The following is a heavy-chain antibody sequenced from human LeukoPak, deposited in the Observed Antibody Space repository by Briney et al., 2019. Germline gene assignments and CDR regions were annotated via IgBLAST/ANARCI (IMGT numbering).Heavy chain of an antibody. CDR1: GFTFDDYA. D-gene: IGHD5-12*01. V-gene: IGHV3-9*01. CDR2: ISWNSGSI. Sequence: GGSLRLSCAASGFTFDDYAMHWVRQAPGKGLEWVSGISWNSGSIGYADSVKGRFTISRDNAKNSLYLQMNSLRAEDTALYYCAKAGEVATTALYYFDYWGQGTLVTVSS. J-gene: IGHJ4*02. CDR3: AKAGEVATTALYYFDY.